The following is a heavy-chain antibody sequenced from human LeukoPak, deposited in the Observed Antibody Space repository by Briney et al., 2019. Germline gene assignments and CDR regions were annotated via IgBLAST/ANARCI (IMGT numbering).Heavy chain of an antibody. CDR2: IYSGGST. V-gene: IGHV3-53*01. CDR1: GFSFSSYA. Sequence: GGSLRLSCAASGFSFSSYAMHWVRQAPGKGLEWVSVIYSGGSTYYADSVKGRFTISRDNSKNTLYLQMKSLRAEDTAVYYCARTDETAPAEDFQHWGQGTLVTVSS. CDR3: ARTDETAPAEDFQH. D-gene: IGHD2-21*02. J-gene: IGHJ1*01.